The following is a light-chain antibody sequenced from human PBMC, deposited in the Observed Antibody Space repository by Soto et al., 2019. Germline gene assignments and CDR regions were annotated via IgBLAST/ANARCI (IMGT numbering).Light chain of an antibody. CDR2: DVS. V-gene: IGLV2-11*01. J-gene: IGLJ1*01. Sequence: QSALTQPRSVSGSPGQSVTISCTGTGSDVGGYNYVSWYQQHLGKAPKVMIYDVSKRPSGIPDRFSGSKSGNTASLTISGLQAEDEADYYCCSYAGSYTYVFGTGTKLTVL. CDR3: CSYAGSYTYV. CDR1: GSDVGGYNY.